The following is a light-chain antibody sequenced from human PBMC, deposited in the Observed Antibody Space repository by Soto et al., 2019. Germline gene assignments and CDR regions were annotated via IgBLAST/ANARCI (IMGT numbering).Light chain of an antibody. V-gene: IGLV2-11*01. CDR3: CSYAGTFVV. J-gene: IGLJ2*01. CDR2: DVS. Sequence: QSVLTQPRSVSGAPGQSVTISCTGTSSDVGGYNYVSWYQLHPGKAPKLLIYDVSKRPSGVRDRFSGSKSGNTASLTISGLRADDEADYHCCSYAGTFVVFGGGTQLTVL. CDR1: SSDVGGYNY.